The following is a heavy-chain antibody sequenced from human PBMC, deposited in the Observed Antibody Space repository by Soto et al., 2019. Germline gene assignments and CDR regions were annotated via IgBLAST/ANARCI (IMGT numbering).Heavy chain of an antibody. Sequence: QITLKESGPTLVKPTQTLTLTCTLSGLSLSTSGVGVGWIRQPPGKALEWLALIYWDDDERYRPSLKSRLTSTKDTSKNQVVLTMTTVDPLDTATYYCALEYCGGDCFPGGYWRQGTLVNVSS. J-gene: IGHJ4*02. CDR3: ALEYCGGDCFPGGY. CDR2: IYWDDDE. CDR1: GLSLSTSGVG. V-gene: IGHV2-5*02. D-gene: IGHD2-21*02.